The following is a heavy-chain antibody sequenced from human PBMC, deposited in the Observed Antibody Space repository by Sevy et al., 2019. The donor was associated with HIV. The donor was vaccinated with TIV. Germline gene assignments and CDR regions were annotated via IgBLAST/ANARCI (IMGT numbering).Heavy chain of an antibody. CDR3: VRGLQTHCDRTACPLDH. D-gene: IGHD2-21*01. CDR1: GFSFSDSD. V-gene: IGHV3-13*01. CDR2: IGTLGDT. J-gene: IGHJ4*02. Sequence: GGSLRLSCAGYGFSFSDSDMHWVRHPTGKSLEWISSIGTLGDTFYADSVKGRFTISRDNVKSSLYLQMSNLRAGDTALYYCVRGLQTHCDRTACPLDHWGQGTLVTVSS.